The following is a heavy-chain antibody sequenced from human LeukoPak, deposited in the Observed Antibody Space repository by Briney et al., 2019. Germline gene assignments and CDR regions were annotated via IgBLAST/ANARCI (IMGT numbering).Heavy chain of an antibody. V-gene: IGHV3-74*01. CDR3: ARVSWFGELTYFDF. Sequence: GGSLRLSCAASGFTFSSHWMHWVRQAPGKGLVWVSRINRDGNTTNYADSVKGRFTISRDNAKNTLYLQMNSLRAEDTAVYYCARVSWFGELTYFDFWGQGTLVTVSS. CDR1: GFTFSSHW. J-gene: IGHJ4*02. D-gene: IGHD3-10*01. CDR2: INRDGNTT.